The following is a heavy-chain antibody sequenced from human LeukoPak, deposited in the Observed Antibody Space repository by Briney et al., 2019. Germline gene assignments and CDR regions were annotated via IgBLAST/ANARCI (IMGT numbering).Heavy chain of an antibody. D-gene: IGHD3-10*01. V-gene: IGHV5-51*01. CDR3: ASQREYYYGSGSSYDAFDI. J-gene: IGHJ3*02. Sequence: PGESLKISCKGSGYSFTSYWIGWVRQMPGKGLEWMGIIYPGDSDTRYSPSFQGQVTISADKSISTAYLQWSSLKASDTAMYYGASQREYYYGSGSSYDAFDIWGQGTMVTVSS. CDR1: GYSFTSYW. CDR2: IYPGDSDT.